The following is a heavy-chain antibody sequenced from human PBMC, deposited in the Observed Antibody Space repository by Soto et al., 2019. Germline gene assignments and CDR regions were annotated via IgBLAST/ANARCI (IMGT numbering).Heavy chain of an antibody. J-gene: IGHJ4*02. CDR3: AAQWVGYCRRTSCPPEFHY. CDR1: GFTFSSYW. D-gene: IGHD2-2*03. CDR2: VKHDGSDK. Sequence: GGSLRLSCAASGFTFSSYWMNWVRQAPGKGLEWVASVKHDGSDKYYVDSVKGRFTISRDNDKNSLYLQMNSLRVEDTAVYHCAAQWVGYCRRTSCPPEFHYWGRGTLVTVSS. V-gene: IGHV3-7*01.